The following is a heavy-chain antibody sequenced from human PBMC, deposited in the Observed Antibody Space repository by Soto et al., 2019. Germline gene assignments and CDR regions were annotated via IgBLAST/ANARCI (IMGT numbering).Heavy chain of an antibody. J-gene: IGHJ6*02. Sequence: QVQLVQSGAEVKKPGASVKVSCKASGYTFTSYGISWVRQAPGQGLEWMGWISAYNGNTNYAQKLQGRVTMTTDTSTSTAYMELRSLRSDDTAVYYCARDSNGGYCSSTSCYDYYYYGMDVWGQGPTVTVSS. V-gene: IGHV1-18*01. CDR3: ARDSNGGYCSSTSCYDYYYYGMDV. D-gene: IGHD2-2*01. CDR2: ISAYNGNT. CDR1: GYTFTSYG.